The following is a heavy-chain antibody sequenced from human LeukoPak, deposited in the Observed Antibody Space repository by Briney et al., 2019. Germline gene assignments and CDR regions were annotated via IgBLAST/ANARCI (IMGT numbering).Heavy chain of an antibody. D-gene: IGHD3-3*01. CDR1: GFTFSDYY. J-gene: IGHJ6*03. CDR2: ISSSSSTI. V-gene: IGHV3-11*04. Sequence: PGGSLRLSCAASGFTFSDYYMSWIRQAPGKGLEWVSYISSSSSTIYYADSVKGRFTISRDNAKNSLYLQMNSLRAEDTAVYYCASCPQPCGYYTGDYCYYMDVWGKGTTVTVSS. CDR3: ASCPQPCGYYTGDYCYYMDV.